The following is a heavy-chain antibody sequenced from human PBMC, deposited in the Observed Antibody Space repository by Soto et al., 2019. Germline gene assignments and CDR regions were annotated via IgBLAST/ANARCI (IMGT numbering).Heavy chain of an antibody. D-gene: IGHD1-7*01. CDR1: GGSISSSSYY. CDR2: IYYSGST. V-gene: IGHV4-39*01. Sequence: QLQLQESGPGLVKPSETLSLTCTVSGGSISSSSYYWGWIRQPPGKGLEWIGSIYYSGSTYYNPSLKSRVTISVDTSKNQFPLKLSSVTAADTAVYYCARRPGNYAIDYYMDVWGKGTTVTVSS. J-gene: IGHJ6*03. CDR3: ARRPGNYAIDYYMDV.